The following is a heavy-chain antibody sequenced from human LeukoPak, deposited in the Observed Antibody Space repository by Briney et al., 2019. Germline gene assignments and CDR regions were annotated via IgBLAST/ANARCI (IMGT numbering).Heavy chain of an antibody. V-gene: IGHV1-18*01. CDR2: ISAYSGNT. J-gene: IGHJ4*02. CDR1: GYTFTSYG. Sequence: ASVKVSCKASGYTFTSYGISWVRQAPGQGLEWMGWISAYSGNTNYAQKLQGRVTMTTDTSTSTAYMELRSLRSDDTAVYYCARGDPIYYDILTGYFVWGQGTLVTVSS. D-gene: IGHD3-9*01. CDR3: ARGDPIYYDILTGYFV.